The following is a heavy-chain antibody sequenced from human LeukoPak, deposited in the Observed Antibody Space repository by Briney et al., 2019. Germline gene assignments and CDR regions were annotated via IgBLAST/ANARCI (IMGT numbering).Heavy chain of an antibody. CDR3: ARAPGAYCSSASC. CDR1: GFTFSTYT. CDR2: ISSSSSTI. Sequence: PGGSLRLSCAASGFTFSTYTMNWVRQAPGKGLECVSYISSSSSTIYYADSVKGRFTISRDNAKNSLYLQMTSLRAEDTAVYYCARAPGAYCSSASCWGQGTLVTVSS. J-gene: IGHJ4*02. D-gene: IGHD2-2*01. V-gene: IGHV3-48*01.